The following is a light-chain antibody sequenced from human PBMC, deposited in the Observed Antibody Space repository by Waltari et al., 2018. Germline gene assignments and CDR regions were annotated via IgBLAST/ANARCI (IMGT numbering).Light chain of an antibody. J-gene: IGKJ5*01. CDR3: QQRSGWPPSIT. Sequence: EIVLTQSPATLSLSPGDRATLSCRASQSVGNFLAWYQHKPGQAPRLLISDAANRATGIPATFSGSGSGTDFTLPISSLQPEDFALYYCQQRSGWPPSITFGQGTRLEI. CDR1: QSVGNF. V-gene: IGKV3-11*01. CDR2: DAA.